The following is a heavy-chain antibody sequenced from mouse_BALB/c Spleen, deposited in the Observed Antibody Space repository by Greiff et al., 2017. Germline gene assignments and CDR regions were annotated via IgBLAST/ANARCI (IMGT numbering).Heavy chain of an antibody. CDR2: ISSGSSTI. V-gene: IGHV5-17*02. J-gene: IGHJ2*01. CDR1: GFTFSSFG. CDR3: ARDYDSFDY. D-gene: IGHD2-4*01. Sequence: EVKLMESGGGLVQPGGSRKLSCAASGFTFSSFGMHWVRQAPEKGLEWVAYISSGSSTIYYADTVKGRFTISRDNPKNTLFLQMTSLRSEDTAMYYCARDYDSFDYWGQGTTLTVSS.